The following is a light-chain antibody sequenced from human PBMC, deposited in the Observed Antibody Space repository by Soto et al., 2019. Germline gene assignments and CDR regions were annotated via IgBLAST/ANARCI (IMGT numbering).Light chain of an antibody. CDR3: HQHATSPWT. Sequence: EILLTQSPGTLSLSPGERATLSCRASQNVGNNYLAWYQQKPGQAPRLLISVASSRATGIPDTFSRASGIPDRFSGSGSGTDFTRTISRLEPEDFAVYYCHQHATSPWTFGQGTKVEI. CDR1: QNVGNNY. V-gene: IGKV3-20*01. J-gene: IGKJ1*01. CDR2: VAS.